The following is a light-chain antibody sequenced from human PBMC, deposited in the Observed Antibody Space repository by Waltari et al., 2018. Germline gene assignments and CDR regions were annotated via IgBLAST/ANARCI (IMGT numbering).Light chain of an antibody. CDR3: QQSYSSPPFT. J-gene: IGKJ3*01. V-gene: IGKV1-39*01. Sequence: DIQMTQSPSPLSASVGDRVTITCRANQTISSYFNWYQQQPGKAPRLLIYATSSLQSGVPSRFSGSRSGTDFTLTISSLHPEDFATYYRQQSYSSPPFTFGPGTKVDIK. CDR2: ATS. CDR1: QTISSY.